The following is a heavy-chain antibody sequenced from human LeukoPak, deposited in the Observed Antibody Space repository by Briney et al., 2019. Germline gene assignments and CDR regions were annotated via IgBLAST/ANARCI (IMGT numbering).Heavy chain of an antibody. Sequence: GGSLRLSCVASGFTFKMFAMHWVRQAPGKGLEWVAVIWYDGSNKYYADSVKGRFTISRDNAKNTLYLEMNSLGAEDTAVYYCARDMGSSGWVFFDSWGQGTLVTVSS. CDR2: IWYDGSNK. V-gene: IGHV3-33*01. J-gene: IGHJ4*02. D-gene: IGHD6-19*01. CDR3: ARDMGSSGWVFFDS. CDR1: GFTFKMFA.